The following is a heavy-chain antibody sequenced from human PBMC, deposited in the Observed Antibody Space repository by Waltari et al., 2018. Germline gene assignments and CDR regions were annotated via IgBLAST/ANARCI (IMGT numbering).Heavy chain of an antibody. V-gene: IGHV4-38-2*01. CDR2: IYHSGST. J-gene: IGHJ6*03. CDR3: ARVDIAVAGTGSGGYYYMDV. Sequence: QVQLQESGPGLVKPSETLSLTCAVSGYSISSGYYWGWIRQPPGKGLEWIGSIYHSGSTYYNPSLKSRVTISVDTAKNQFSLKLSSVTAADTAVYYCARVDIAVAGTGSGGYYYMDVWGKGTTVTVSS. D-gene: IGHD6-19*01. CDR1: GYSISSGYY.